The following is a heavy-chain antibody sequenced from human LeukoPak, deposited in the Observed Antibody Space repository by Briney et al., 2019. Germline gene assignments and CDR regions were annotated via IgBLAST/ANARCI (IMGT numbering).Heavy chain of an antibody. CDR1: GGSISSSSYY. CDR2: IYYSGTT. D-gene: IGHD4-23*01. V-gene: IGHV4-39*01. Sequence: PWETLSLTCTVSGGSISSSSYYWGWVRQPPGKGPEWIGTIYYSGTTYYNPSLKSRVTVSVDTSKNQFSLRLSSVTAADTAVYFCARYVVTRGYSFDYWGQGTLVTVSS. J-gene: IGHJ4*02. CDR3: ARYVVTRGYSFDY.